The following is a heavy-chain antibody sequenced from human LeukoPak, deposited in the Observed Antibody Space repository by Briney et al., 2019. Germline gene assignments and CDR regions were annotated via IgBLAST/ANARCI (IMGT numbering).Heavy chain of an antibody. Sequence: GGSLRLSCAASGFTFSSYGMSWVRQAPGKGLEWVAFIRYDGSNKYYADSVKGRFTISRDNSKNTLYLQMNSLRAEDTAVYYCARDAGRYYYDSSGSLWVWGQGTLVTVSS. CDR3: ARDAGRYYYDSSGSLWV. D-gene: IGHD3-22*01. J-gene: IGHJ4*02. V-gene: IGHV3-30*02. CDR2: IRYDGSNK. CDR1: GFTFSSYG.